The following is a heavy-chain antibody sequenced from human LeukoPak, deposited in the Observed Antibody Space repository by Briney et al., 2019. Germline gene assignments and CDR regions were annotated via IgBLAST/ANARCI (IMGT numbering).Heavy chain of an antibody. CDR1: GFTFDDYP. CDR2: IHSDGSST. CDR3: AKDDAIDGYYYYYMDV. Sequence: GGSPRLSCAASGFTFDDYPMHWVRQAPGEGPGWISHIHSDGSSTSYADSVTGRFTISRDNAKNKVYLQMNSLRAEDTAVYYCAKDDAIDGYYYYYMDVWGKGTTVTVSS. J-gene: IGHJ6*03. V-gene: IGHV3-74*01. D-gene: IGHD2-21*01.